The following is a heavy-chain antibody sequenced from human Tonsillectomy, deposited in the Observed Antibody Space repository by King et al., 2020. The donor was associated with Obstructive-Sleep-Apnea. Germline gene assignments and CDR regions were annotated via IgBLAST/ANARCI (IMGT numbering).Heavy chain of an antibody. J-gene: IGHJ6*02. Sequence: QLQESGPGLVKPSETLSLTCTVSGGSISSYYWSWIRQSPGKGLEWIGYIYYTGSTNYNPSLKSRVTISVDTSKNQFSLKLSSVTAADTAVYYCARNQNTAMVMGESDYYGMDVWGQGTTVTVSS. CDR1: GGSISSYY. CDR2: IYYTGST. D-gene: IGHD5-18*01. CDR3: ARNQNTAMVMGESDYYGMDV. V-gene: IGHV4-59*01.